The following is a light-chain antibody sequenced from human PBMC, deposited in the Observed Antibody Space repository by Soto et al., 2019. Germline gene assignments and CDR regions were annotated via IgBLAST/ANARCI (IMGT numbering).Light chain of an antibody. J-gene: IGLJ3*02. CDR1: SSDIGYYNY. Sequence: QSALTQPASVSGSPGQSITISCTGTSSDIGYYNYVCWYQQHPGKAPKLMIYEVSNRPSGVSDRFSGSKSGNTASLTISGLQAEDEADYYCTSYTSSRTWVFGGGTKLTVL. CDR3: TSYTSSRTWV. CDR2: EVS. V-gene: IGLV2-14*01.